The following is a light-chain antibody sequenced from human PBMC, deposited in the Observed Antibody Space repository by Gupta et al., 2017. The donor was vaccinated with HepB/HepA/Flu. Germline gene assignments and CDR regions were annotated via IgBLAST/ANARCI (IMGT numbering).Light chain of an antibody. Sequence: AIQLTQSPSFLSASVGDRVTITCRASLPISSDLAWYQQKAGKAPTVLIYDASTLETGVPSRFSGSGSGTDFNLTISSLQPEDFAIYFCQQYNNYLALSFGGGTKVDIK. J-gene: IGKJ4*01. CDR3: QQYNNYLALS. V-gene: IGKV1D-13*01. CDR1: LPISSD. CDR2: DAS.